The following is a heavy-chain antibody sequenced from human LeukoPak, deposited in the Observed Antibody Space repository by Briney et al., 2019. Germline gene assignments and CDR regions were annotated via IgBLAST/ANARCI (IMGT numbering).Heavy chain of an antibody. J-gene: IGHJ4*02. V-gene: IGHV3-23*01. CDR3: AKEAGYSSGWLRGGNFDY. CDR2: ISGSGGST. D-gene: IGHD6-19*01. CDR1: GFTFSSYA. Sequence: GGSLRLSCAASGFTFSSYAMSWVRQAPGKGLEWVSAISGSGGSTYYADSVKGRFTISRDNSKNTLYLQMNSLRAEDTAVYYCAKEAGYSSGWLRGGNFDYWGQGTLVTVSS.